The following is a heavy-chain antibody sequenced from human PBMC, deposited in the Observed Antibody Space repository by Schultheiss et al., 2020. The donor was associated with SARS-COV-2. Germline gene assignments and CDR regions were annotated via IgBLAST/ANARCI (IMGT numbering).Heavy chain of an antibody. CDR1: GFTFSSYW. J-gene: IGHJ4*02. CDR2: SSRSGGTT. D-gene: IGHD6-19*01. Sequence: GESLKISCAASGFTFSSYWMSWVRQAPGKGLEWVSASSRSGGTTYYADSVEGRFTISRDNSKNTLYLQMNSLRAEDTAVYYCFATGLVGYGYWGQGTLVTVSS. V-gene: IGHV3-23*01. CDR3: FATGLVGYGY.